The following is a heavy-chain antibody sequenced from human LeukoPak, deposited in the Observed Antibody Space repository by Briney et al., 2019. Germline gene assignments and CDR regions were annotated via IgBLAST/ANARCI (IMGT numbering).Heavy chain of an antibody. J-gene: IGHJ3*02. CDR3: ARLTYGDYVSGAIDI. CDR1: GYSISSGYY. CDR2: IYHSGST. Sequence: SETLALTCAVSGYSISSGYYWGWTRPPPGKGLEWIGNIYHSGSTNYNPSLKSQVTISVDTSKNQFSLNRSSVTAAATAVYYCARLTYGDYVSGAIDIWGQGTMVTVSS. V-gene: IGHV4-38-2*01. D-gene: IGHD4-17*01.